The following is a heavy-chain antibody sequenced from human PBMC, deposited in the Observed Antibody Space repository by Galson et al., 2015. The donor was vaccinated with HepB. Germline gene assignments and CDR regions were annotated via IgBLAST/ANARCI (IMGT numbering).Heavy chain of an antibody. CDR2: ISYDGSNK. D-gene: IGHD5-18*01. Sequence: SLRLSCAASGFTFSSYGMHWVRQAPGKGLEWVAVISYDGSNKYYADSVKGRFTISRDNSKNTLYLQMNSLRAEDTAVYYCAKDRGDTAMATYFDYWGQGTLVTVSS. J-gene: IGHJ4*02. CDR3: AKDRGDTAMATYFDY. V-gene: IGHV3-30*18. CDR1: GFTFSSYG.